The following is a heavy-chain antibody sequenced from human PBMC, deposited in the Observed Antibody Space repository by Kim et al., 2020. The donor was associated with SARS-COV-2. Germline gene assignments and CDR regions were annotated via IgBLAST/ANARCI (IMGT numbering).Heavy chain of an antibody. V-gene: IGHV4-34*01. Sequence: YNPSLKGRVTISVDTSKNQFSLKLSSVTAADAAVDYCARGWYYYYGMDVWGQGTTVTVSS. J-gene: IGHJ6*02. CDR3: ARGWYYYYGMDV.